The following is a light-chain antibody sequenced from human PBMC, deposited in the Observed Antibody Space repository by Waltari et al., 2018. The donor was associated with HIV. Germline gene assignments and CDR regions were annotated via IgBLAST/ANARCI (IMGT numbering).Light chain of an antibody. CDR2: DDS. CDR1: NIGSKS. CDR3: QVWDSSSDHVV. V-gene: IGLV3-21*02. J-gene: IGLJ2*01. Sequence: SYVLTQPPSVSVAPGQTARITCGGNNIGSKSVHWYQQKPGQAPGLVVYDDSDRPSGITERFSGSNSGNKATLTISRVEAGDEADYYCQVWDSSSDHVVFGGGTKLTVL.